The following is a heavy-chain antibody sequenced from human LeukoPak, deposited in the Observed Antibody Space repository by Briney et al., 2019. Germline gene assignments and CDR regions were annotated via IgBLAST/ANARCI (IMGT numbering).Heavy chain of an antibody. V-gene: IGHV3-23*01. Sequence: GGSLRLSCAASGFTFRSYAMSWVRQAPGKGLEWVSAISGSGGSTYYADSVKGRFTISRDNSKNTLYLQMNSLRAEDTAVYYCARARGKVTPTRDVYYFDYWGQGTLVTVSS. D-gene: IGHD2-21*02. J-gene: IGHJ4*02. CDR3: ARARGKVTPTRDVYYFDY. CDR1: GFTFRSYA. CDR2: ISGSGGST.